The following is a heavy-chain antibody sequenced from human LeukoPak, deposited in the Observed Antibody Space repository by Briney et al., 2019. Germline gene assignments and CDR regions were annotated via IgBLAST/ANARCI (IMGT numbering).Heavy chain of an antibody. J-gene: IGHJ4*02. V-gene: IGHV3-15*01. CDR1: GFTFRNAW. CDR3: ATGTGGPPTDY. CDR2: IKTNTDGGTT. Sequence: PGGSLRLSCAASGFTFRNAWMSWVRQAPGKGLEWVGLIKTNTDGGTTNYAAPVKGRFSISRDDSKNTLYLQMNSLKTGDTAVYYCATGTGGPPTDYWGQGTLVTVSS. D-gene: IGHD4-23*01.